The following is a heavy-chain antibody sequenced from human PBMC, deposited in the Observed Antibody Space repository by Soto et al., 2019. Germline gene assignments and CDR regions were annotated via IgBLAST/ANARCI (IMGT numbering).Heavy chain of an antibody. CDR1: GGSISSYY. CDR2: IYYSGST. CDR3: ARGLMRLPSEFDY. D-gene: IGHD2-8*01. V-gene: IGHV4-59*12. J-gene: IGHJ4*02. Sequence: PSETLSLTCTVSGGSISSYYWSWIRQPPGKGLEWIGYIYYSGSTNYNPSLKSRVTISVDTSKNQFSLKLSSVTAADTAVYYCARGLMRLPSEFDYWGQGTLVTVSS.